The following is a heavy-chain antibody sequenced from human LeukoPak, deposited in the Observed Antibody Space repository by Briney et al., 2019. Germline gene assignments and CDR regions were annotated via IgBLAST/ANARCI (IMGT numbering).Heavy chain of an antibody. D-gene: IGHD6-13*01. J-gene: IGHJ6*02. V-gene: IGHV4-39*07. CDR3: ARDSMAAAVSPDV. CDR2: IYYSGST. Sequence: SETLSLTCTVSGYSISSSSYYWGWIRQPPGKGLEWIGSIYYSGSTYYNPSLKSRVTISVDTSKNQFSLKLSSVTAADTAVYYCARDSMAAAVSPDVWGQGTTVTVSS. CDR1: GYSISSSSYY.